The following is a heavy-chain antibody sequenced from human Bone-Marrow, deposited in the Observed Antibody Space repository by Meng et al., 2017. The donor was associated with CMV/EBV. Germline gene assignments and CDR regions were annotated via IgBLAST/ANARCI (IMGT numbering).Heavy chain of an antibody. CDR3: TKGYCSSTSCYSVYAFDI. CDR2: IRSKAYGGTT. CDR1: GFTFGDYA. Sequence: GGSLRLSCTGSGFTFGDYAMNWVRQAPGKGLEWVGFIRSKAYGGTTEYAASVKGRFTISRDDSKSIAYLQMNSLKTEDTAVYYCTKGYCSSTSCYSVYAFDIWGQGTMVTVSS. J-gene: IGHJ3*02. D-gene: IGHD2-2*01. V-gene: IGHV3-49*04.